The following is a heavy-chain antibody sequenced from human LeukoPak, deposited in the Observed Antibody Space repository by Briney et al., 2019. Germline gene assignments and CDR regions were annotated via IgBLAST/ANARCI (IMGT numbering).Heavy chain of an antibody. CDR2: IYYSGST. CDR1: GGSISSYY. Sequence: SDTLSLTCTVSGGSISSYYWSWIRQPPGKGLEWIGYIYYSGSTNYNPSLKSRVTISVDTSKNQFSLKLSSVTAADTAVYYCARVGGSAYYYYYMDVWGKGTTVTVSS. CDR3: ARVGGSAYYYYYMDV. J-gene: IGHJ6*03. V-gene: IGHV4-59*07. D-gene: IGHD3-10*01.